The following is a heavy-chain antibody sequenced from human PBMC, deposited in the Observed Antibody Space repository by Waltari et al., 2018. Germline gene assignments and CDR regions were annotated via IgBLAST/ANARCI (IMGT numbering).Heavy chain of an antibody. J-gene: IGHJ4*02. D-gene: IGHD6-19*01. CDR1: YW. Sequence: YWMSWVRQAPGKGLEWVANIKQDGSEKYYVDSVKGRFTISRDNAKNSLYLQMNSLRAEDTAVYYCASEPLSSGWYGYWGQGTLVTVSS. CDR2: IKQDGSEK. V-gene: IGHV3-7*01. CDR3: ASEPLSSGWYGY.